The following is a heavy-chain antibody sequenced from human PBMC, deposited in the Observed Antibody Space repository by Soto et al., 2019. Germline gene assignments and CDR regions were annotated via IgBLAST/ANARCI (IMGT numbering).Heavy chain of an antibody. J-gene: IGHJ6*02. Sequence: QVQLVQSGDEVKKPGASVKVSCKASGYIFVNYGIAWVRQAPRQGLEWMGWISPYTGNTHSASKVQGRLTMTTDTSPSTAYMDLGSRTSDDTAVYYCVLVDNYVTPTPQDVWGQGTTVTVSS. CDR3: VLVDNYVTPTPQDV. CDR2: ISPYTGNT. D-gene: IGHD3-16*01. CDR1: GYIFVNYG. V-gene: IGHV1-18*01.